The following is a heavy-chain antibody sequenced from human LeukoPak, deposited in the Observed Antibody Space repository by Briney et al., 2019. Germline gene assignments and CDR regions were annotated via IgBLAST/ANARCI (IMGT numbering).Heavy chain of an antibody. V-gene: IGHV4-39*07. CDR3: ARGPTRYYFDS. CDR2: IYYSGNA. Sequence: SETLSLTCTVSGGSISSSSYYWGWIRQPPGKGLEWIGSIYYSGNAYYNPSLKSRVTISVDTSKNQFSLKLSSVTAADTAVYYCARGPTRYYFDSWGQGTLVTVSS. J-gene: IGHJ4*02. CDR1: GGSISSSSYY.